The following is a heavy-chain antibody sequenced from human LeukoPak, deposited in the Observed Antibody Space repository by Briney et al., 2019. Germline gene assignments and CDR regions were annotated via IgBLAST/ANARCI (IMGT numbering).Heavy chain of an antibody. D-gene: IGHD3-9*01. V-gene: IGHV3-30*02. Sequence: GGSLRLSXAASGFTFSSYGMHWARQAPGKGLEWVAFIRYDGSNKYYADSVKGRFTISRDNSKNTLYLQMNSLRAEDTAVYYCAKEDYDILTGSAFDYWGQGTLVTVSS. CDR3: AKEDYDILTGSAFDY. J-gene: IGHJ4*02. CDR1: GFTFSSYG. CDR2: IRYDGSNK.